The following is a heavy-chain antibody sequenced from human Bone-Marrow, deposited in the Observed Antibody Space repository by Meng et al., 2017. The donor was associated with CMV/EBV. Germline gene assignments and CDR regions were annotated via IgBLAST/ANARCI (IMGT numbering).Heavy chain of an antibody. CDR2: IRYDGSNK. CDR3: AKDSFYYYGGNWFDP. Sequence: GESLKISCAASGFTFSSYSMHWVRQAPGKGLEWVAFIRYDGSNKYYADSVKGRFTISRDNSKNTLYLQMNSLRAEDTAVYYCAKDSFYYYGGNWFDPWGQGTLVTVSS. V-gene: IGHV3-30*02. J-gene: IGHJ5*02. CDR1: GFTFSSYS. D-gene: IGHD3-22*01.